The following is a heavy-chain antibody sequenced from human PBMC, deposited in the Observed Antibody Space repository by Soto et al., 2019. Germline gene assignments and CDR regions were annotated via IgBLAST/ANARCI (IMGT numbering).Heavy chain of an antibody. CDR3: AREGGDGIDY. D-gene: IGHD3-16*01. CDR2: IYYSGST. Sequence: KASETLSLTCTVSGGSIRSGSHYWSWIRQHPGKGLEWIGYIYYSGSTYYNPSLKSRITISISTSKNQFSLKLTSVTAADTAGYYCAREGGDGIDYWGQGTLVTVSS. V-gene: IGHV4-31*03. CDR1: GGSIRSGSHY. J-gene: IGHJ4*02.